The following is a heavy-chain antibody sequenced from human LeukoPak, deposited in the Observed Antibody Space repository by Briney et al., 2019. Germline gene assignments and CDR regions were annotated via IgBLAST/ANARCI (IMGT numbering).Heavy chain of an antibody. Sequence: GESLKISFKGSGYSFTSYWIGLVRQMPRKGPEWMGIIYPGDSDTRYSPPLQGHVTICADKSISTAYLHAGSLRASDTPMFHCASGDSSGYPWFDLWGQGPLVTVSS. CDR3: ASGDSSGYPWFDL. V-gene: IGHV5-51*01. J-gene: IGHJ5*02. CDR1: GYSFTSYW. D-gene: IGHD3-22*01. CDR2: IYPGDSDT.